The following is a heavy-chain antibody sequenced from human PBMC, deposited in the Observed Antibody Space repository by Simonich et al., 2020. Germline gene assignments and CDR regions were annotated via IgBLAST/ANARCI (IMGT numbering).Heavy chain of an antibody. CDR3: ARWPSIPASYGSGSYFDY. J-gene: IGHJ4*02. V-gene: IGHV1-2*07. CDR2: INPNSGGT. D-gene: IGHD3-10*01. CDR1: GYTFTGYY. Sequence: QVQLVQSGAEVKKPGASVKVSCKASGYTFTGYYIHWVRKAPGQGIGWMGWINPNSGGTNYAHKFQGRVTMTRDTSISTAYMGLSRLRSDDTAVYYCARWPSIPASYGSGSYFDYWGQGTLVTVSS.